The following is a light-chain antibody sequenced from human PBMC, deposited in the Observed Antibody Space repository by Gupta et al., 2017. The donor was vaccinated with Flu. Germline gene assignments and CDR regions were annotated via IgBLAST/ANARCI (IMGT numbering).Light chain of an antibody. CDR2: KAS. CDR3: QQYNSYLWT. V-gene: IGKV1-5*03. CDR1: QSISSW. J-gene: IGKJ1*01. Sequence: DIQMTQTPSTLSASVGDRVTITCRASQSISSWLAWYQQKPGEAPKLLIYKASSLESGVPSRFSGSGSGTEFTLTISSLQPDDFATYYCQQYNSYLWTFGQGTXVEIK.